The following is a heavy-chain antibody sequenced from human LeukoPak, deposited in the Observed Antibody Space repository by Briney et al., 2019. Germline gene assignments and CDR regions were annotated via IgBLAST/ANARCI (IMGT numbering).Heavy chain of an antibody. CDR2: MYNSGST. J-gene: IGHJ4*02. D-gene: IGHD4-17*01. V-gene: IGHV4-59*01. CDR1: GGSISGYY. CDR3: ARSIESYGDYGY. Sequence: SETLSLTCTVSGGSISGYYWSWIRQPAGKGLEWIAYMYNSGSTNYNPSLKSRVTISIDTSKNQFSLKLSSLTAADTAIYYCARSIESYGDYGYWGQGILVTVSS.